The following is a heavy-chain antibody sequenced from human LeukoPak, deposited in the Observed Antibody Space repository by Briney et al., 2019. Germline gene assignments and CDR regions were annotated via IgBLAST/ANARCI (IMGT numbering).Heavy chain of an antibody. CDR1: GYSISSGYY. CDR3: ASGYSYALDCAFDI. CDR2: IYHSGST. J-gene: IGHJ3*02. V-gene: IGHV4-38-2*02. Sequence: SETLSLTCTVSGYSISSGYYWGWIRQPPGKGLEWIATIYHSGSTYYNTSLKSRVTISVDTSKNQFSLKLSSVTAADTAVYYCASGYSYALDCAFDIWGQGTMVTVSS. D-gene: IGHD5-18*01.